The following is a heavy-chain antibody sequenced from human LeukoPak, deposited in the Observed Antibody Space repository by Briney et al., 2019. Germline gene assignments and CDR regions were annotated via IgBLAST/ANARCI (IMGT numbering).Heavy chain of an antibody. CDR1: GFTVSSNY. J-gene: IGHJ4*02. Sequence: PGGSLRLSCAASGFTVSSNYMSWVRQAPGKGLEWVSAISGSGGSTYYADSVKGRFTISRDNSKNTLYLQMNSLRAEDTAVYYCAKGHSSSRDYWGQGTLVTVSS. V-gene: IGHV3-23*01. CDR3: AKGHSSSRDY. CDR2: ISGSGGST. D-gene: IGHD6-13*01.